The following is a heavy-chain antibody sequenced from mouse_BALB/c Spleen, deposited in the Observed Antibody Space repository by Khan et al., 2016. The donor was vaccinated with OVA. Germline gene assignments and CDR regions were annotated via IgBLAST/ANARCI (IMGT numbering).Heavy chain of an antibody. J-gene: IGHJ2*01. CDR1: GYSITSGYG. V-gene: IGHV3-2*02. CDR2: ISYSGST. Sequence: EVQLVESGPGLVKPSQSLSLTCTVTGYSITSGYGWNWIRQFPGNKLEWLGYISYSGSTNYNPSLKRRISITRATSKNQFFLQLNSVTTEDTATYYCARTARIKYWGQGTTVTVSS. CDR3: ARTARIKY. D-gene: IGHD1-2*01.